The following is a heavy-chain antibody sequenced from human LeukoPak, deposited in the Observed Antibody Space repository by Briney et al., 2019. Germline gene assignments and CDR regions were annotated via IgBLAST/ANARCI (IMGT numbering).Heavy chain of an antibody. CDR2: VKMIIDGGTT. V-gene: IGHV3-15*01. J-gene: IGHJ4*02. Sequence: GGSLRLSCAVSGFPFSNSWMSWVRQAPGKGLEWVARVKMIIDGGTTDYAAPVKGRFTISRDDSTNTLYLQVNSLKSEDSALYYCCTDLGDYWGQGTLVTVSS. CDR3: CTDLGDY. CDR1: GFPFSNSW.